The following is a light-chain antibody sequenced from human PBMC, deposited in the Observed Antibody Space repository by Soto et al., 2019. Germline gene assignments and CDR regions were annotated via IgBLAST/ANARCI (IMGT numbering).Light chain of an antibody. CDR3: QQYTNWRVT. CDR1: QSVSIN. J-gene: IGKJ1*01. CDR2: GAS. V-gene: IGKV3-15*01. Sequence: IVLTHAPATLSAFPCDRVTLSCSASQSVSINLALFQQKPGQAPRLLIYGASTRATGIPARFSGSGSGTEFTLTISSLQSEDFAVYYCQQYTNWRVTFGQGTKVDI.